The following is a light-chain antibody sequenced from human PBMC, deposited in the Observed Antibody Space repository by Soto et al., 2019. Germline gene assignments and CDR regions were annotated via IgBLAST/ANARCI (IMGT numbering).Light chain of an antibody. CDR3: QHRKT. CDR2: GAS. J-gene: IGKJ1*01. CDR1: QSVSSY. V-gene: IGKV3-15*01. Sequence: EIVMTQSPATLSVSPGERATLSCRASQSVSSYLAWYQQKPGQAPRLLIFGASTRATGIPARFSGSGSGTEFTLTISRLQSEDFAVYYCQHRKTFGQGTKVEIK.